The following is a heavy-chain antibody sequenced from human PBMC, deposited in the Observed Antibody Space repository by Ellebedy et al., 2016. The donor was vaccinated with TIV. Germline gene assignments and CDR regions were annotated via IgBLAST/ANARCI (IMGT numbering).Heavy chain of an antibody. CDR2: ISYDANIK. CDR1: GFTFSSYD. J-gene: IGHJ3*02. Sequence: GESLKISCAASGFTFSSYDMFWVRQAPGKGLEWVALISYDANIKYYADSVKGRFTISRDNSKDTLFLQMNSLRAEDTAIYFCARDPVGVGPAFDIWGQGTVVTVSS. D-gene: IGHD4-23*01. V-gene: IGHV3-30*03. CDR3: ARDPVGVGPAFDI.